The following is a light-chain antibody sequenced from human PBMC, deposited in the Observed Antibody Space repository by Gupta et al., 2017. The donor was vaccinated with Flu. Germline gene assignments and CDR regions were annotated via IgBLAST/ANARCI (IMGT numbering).Light chain of an antibody. Sequence: SALPQPPSASGSPGPSVTISCTGTSSDVGGYNYVSWYQQHPGKAPKLMIYEVSKRPSGVPDRFSGSKSGNTASLTVAGLQAEDEADYYCTSDAGSNPLYVFGTGTKVTVL. V-gene: IGLV2-8*01. CDR3: TSDAGSNPLYV. J-gene: IGLJ1*01. CDR1: SSDVGGYNY. CDR2: EVS.